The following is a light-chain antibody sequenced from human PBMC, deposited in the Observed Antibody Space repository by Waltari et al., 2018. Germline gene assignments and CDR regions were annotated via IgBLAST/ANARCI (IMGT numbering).Light chain of an antibody. J-gene: IGKJ4*01. Sequence: DIQMTQSPSTLSASVGDRVHITCRASQSISKLAWYQQKPGKAPNLLIYKAATLQSGVPSRFSGSGYGTEFTLTISSLQPDDFATYYCQQYNSYPLTFGGGTKVEIK. CDR3: QQYNSYPLT. CDR1: QSISK. CDR2: KAA. V-gene: IGKV1-5*03.